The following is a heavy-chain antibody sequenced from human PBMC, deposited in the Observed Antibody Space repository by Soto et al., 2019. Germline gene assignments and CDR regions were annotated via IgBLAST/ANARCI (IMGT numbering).Heavy chain of an antibody. J-gene: IGHJ1*01. Sequence: QLQLVQSGAEVKERGSSVKISCKTSGGNFNTYALTWVRQAPGQGLEWIGGIIPMFDIKNVAQRFQGRVTLNADDSMSTAYMEMTSLRSDDTAVYYCAKEAGHHWGQGTLVTVSS. V-gene: IGHV1-69*01. CDR3: AKEAGHH. CDR1: GGNFNTYA. CDR2: IIPMFDIK. D-gene: IGHD3-10*01.